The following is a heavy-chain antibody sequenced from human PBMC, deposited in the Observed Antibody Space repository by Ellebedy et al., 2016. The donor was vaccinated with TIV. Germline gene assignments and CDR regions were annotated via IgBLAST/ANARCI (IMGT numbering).Heavy chain of an antibody. CDR1: GFTFSNFA. CDR3: AKGSSSGFNYDRVGFHY. Sequence: GESLKISCAASGFTFSNFAMHWVRQAPGKGLEWLSVISAGGDNTYNADSVKGRFTITRDNSKDTLFLQMNRLRTEDTAVYYCAKGSSSGFNYDRVGFHYWGQGTLVTVSS. V-gene: IGHV3-23*01. J-gene: IGHJ4*02. CDR2: ISAGGDNT. D-gene: IGHD3-22*01.